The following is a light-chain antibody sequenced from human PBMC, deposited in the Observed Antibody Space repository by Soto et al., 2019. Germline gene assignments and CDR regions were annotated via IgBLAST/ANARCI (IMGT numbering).Light chain of an antibody. CDR1: QSLSTY. J-gene: IGKJ4*02. V-gene: IGKV3-11*01. CDR2: GAS. CDR3: LQYHNLWA. Sequence: EIVLTQSPATLSLSPGERATLSCRASQSLSTYLAWYQQKPGQAPRLLIFGASNRATGIPTRFSGSGSGTDFTLTISSLGPEDFAVYYCLQYHNLWAFGRGTQVEIK.